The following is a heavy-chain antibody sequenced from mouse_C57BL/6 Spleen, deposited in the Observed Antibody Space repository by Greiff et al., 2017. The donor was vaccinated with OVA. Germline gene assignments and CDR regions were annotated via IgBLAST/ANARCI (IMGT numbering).Heavy chain of an antibody. Sequence: DVHLVESGPGLVKPSQSLSLTCSVTGYSITSGYYWNWIRQFPGNKLEWMGYISYDGSNNYNPSLKNRISITRDTSKNQFFLKLNSVTTEDTATYYCARDPYYYGSSYGDAMDYWGQGTSVTVSS. CDR1: GYSITSGYY. J-gene: IGHJ4*01. V-gene: IGHV3-6*01. CDR2: ISYDGSN. CDR3: ARDPYYYGSSYGDAMDY. D-gene: IGHD1-1*01.